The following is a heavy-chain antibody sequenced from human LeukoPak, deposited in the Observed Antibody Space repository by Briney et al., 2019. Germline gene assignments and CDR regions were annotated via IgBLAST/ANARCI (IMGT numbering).Heavy chain of an antibody. D-gene: IGHD3-22*01. J-gene: IGHJ4*02. V-gene: IGHV1-18*04. Sequence: ASVKVSCKASGYTFTAYYIHWVRQAPGQGLEWMGWISAYNGNTNYAQKLQGRVTMTTDTSTSTAYMELRSLRSDDTAVYYCARDGVVLTYYYDSSDYWGQGTLVTVSS. CDR3: ARDGVVLTYYYDSSDY. CDR1: GYTFTAYY. CDR2: ISAYNGNT.